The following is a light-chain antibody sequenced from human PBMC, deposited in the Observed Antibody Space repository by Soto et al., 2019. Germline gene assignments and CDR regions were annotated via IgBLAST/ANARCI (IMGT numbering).Light chain of an antibody. CDR3: QQCGSSPWT. Sequence: EIVLTQSPGTLSLSPGERATLSCRASQSVSSYYLAWYQQKPGQAPRILIYAASSRDTGIPDRFSGGGSGTDCTLTISRLETEDFAVYYCQQCGSSPWTFGQGTKVDIK. J-gene: IGKJ1*01. CDR1: QSVSSYY. V-gene: IGKV3-20*01. CDR2: AAS.